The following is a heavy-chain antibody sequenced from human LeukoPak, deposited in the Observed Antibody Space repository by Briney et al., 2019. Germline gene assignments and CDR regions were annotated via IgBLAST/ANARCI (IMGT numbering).Heavy chain of an antibody. Sequence: PGGSLRLSCAASGFTFSSYAMSWVRQAPGKGLEWVSSISSSSSYIYYADSVKGRFTISRDNAKNSLYLQMNSLRAEDTAVYYCARDAGVVGANLGLALDIWGQGTMVTVSS. D-gene: IGHD1-26*01. CDR3: ARDAGVVGANLGLALDI. CDR2: ISSSSSYI. J-gene: IGHJ3*02. V-gene: IGHV3-21*01. CDR1: GFTFSSYA.